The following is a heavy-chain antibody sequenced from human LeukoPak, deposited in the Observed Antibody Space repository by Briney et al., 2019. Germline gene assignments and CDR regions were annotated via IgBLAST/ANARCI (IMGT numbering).Heavy chain of an antibody. J-gene: IGHJ4*02. Sequence: GASLRLSCAAPGFTFSSYGMHWVRQAPGKGLEWVAFIRYDGSNKYYADSVKGRFTISRDNSKNTLYLQMNSLRAEDTAVYYCAKMGDIVVVPAAILEGDDDYWGQGTLVTVSS. D-gene: IGHD2-2*02. CDR2: IRYDGSNK. V-gene: IGHV3-30*02. CDR3: AKMGDIVVVPAAILEGDDDY. CDR1: GFTFSSYG.